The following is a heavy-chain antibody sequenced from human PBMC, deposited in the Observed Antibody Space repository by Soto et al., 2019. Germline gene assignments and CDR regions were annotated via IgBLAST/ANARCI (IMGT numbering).Heavy chain of an antibody. CDR3: ARVSSRRAGSGFYYYGMDV. CDR2: TYYRSKWYN. CDR1: GDSVSSNSAA. V-gene: IGHV6-1*01. D-gene: IGHD6-19*01. Sequence: SQTLSLTCAISGDSVSSNSAAWNWIRQSPSRGLEWLGRTYYRSKWYNDYAVSVKSRITINPDTSKNQFSLQLNSVTPEDTAVYYCARVSSRRAGSGFYYYGMDVRGQGTTVTVSS. J-gene: IGHJ6*02.